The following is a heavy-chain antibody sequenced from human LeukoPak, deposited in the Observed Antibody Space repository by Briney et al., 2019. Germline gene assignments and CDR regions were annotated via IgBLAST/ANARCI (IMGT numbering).Heavy chain of an antibody. CDR2: ISSSSSYI. CDR1: GFTFSSYS. V-gene: IGHV3-21*01. D-gene: IGHD3-22*01. J-gene: IGHJ6*02. CDR3: AGLHDSSGYYPEYNGMDV. Sequence: GGSLRLSCAASGFTFSSYSMNWVRQAPGKGLEWVSSISSSSSYIYYADSVKGRFTISRDNAKNSLYLQMNSLRAEDTAVYYCAGLHDSSGYYPEYNGMDVWGQGTTVTVSS.